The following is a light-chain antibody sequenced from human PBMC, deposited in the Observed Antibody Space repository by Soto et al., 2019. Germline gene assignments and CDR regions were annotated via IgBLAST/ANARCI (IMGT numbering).Light chain of an antibody. J-gene: IGKJ1*01. CDR3: QQSDSTPRT. CDR1: QSISKF. V-gene: IGKV1-39*01. CDR2: GAS. Sequence: DIQMTQSPSSLSASVGDRVTITCRASQSISKFLNWYQQKPGKAPKLLIYGASNLQRGVPSRFSGSGSGTDFTLTISSLQREDFATYYCQQSDSTPRTFGQGTRVEIK.